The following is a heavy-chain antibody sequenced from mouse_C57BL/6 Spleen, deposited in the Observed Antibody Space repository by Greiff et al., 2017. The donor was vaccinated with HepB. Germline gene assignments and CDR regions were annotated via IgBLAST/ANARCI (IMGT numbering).Heavy chain of an antibody. CDR2: IYPGSGNT. Sequence: VQLQQSGAELVRPGASVKLSCKASGYTFTDYYINWVKQRPGQGLEWIARIYPGSGNTYYNEKFKGKATLTAEKSSSTAYMQLSSLTSEDSAVYFCATASWDDFDYWGQGTTLTVSS. J-gene: IGHJ2*01. D-gene: IGHD4-1*01. V-gene: IGHV1-76*01. CDR3: ATASWDDFDY. CDR1: GYTFTDYY.